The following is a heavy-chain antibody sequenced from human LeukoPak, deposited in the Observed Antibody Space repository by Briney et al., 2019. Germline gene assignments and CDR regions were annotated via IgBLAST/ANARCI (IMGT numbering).Heavy chain of an antibody. CDR2: INSDGSST. J-gene: IGHJ4*02. Sequence: GGSLSLSCAASGFTFSSYWMHWVRHAPGKGLVWVSRINSDGSSTSYADSVKGRFTISRDNAKNTLYLQMNSLRAEDTAVYYCARERYDILIGYDYWGQGTLVTVSS. D-gene: IGHD3-9*01. CDR1: GFTFSSYW. V-gene: IGHV3-74*01. CDR3: ARERYDILIGYDY.